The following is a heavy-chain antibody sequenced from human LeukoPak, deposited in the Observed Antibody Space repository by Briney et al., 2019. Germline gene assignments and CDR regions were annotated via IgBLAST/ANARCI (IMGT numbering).Heavy chain of an antibody. V-gene: IGHV4-59*01. D-gene: IGHD1-26*01. CDR1: GGSINSYF. CDR3: AREPSEGATSAFDI. CDR2: SYYSGST. Sequence: SETLSLTCTVSGGSINSYFWSWIRQPPGKGLEWIGYSYYSGSTNYNPSLKSRVTISVDTSKNQFSLHLSSVTAADTAVYYCAREPSEGATSAFDIWGQGTMVTVSS. J-gene: IGHJ3*02.